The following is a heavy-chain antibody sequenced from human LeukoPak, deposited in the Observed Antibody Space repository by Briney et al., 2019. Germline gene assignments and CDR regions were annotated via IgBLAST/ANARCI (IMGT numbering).Heavy chain of an antibody. J-gene: IGHJ4*02. Sequence: ASVKVSCKASGYTFTGYYMHWVRRAPGQGLEWMGWINPNSGGTNYAQKFQGRVTMTRDTSISTAYMELSRLRSDDTAVYYCARAAEWLRFWESFDYWGQGTPVTVSS. CDR3: ARAAEWLRFWESFDY. D-gene: IGHD5-12*01. CDR2: INPNSGGT. V-gene: IGHV1-2*02. CDR1: GYTFTGYY.